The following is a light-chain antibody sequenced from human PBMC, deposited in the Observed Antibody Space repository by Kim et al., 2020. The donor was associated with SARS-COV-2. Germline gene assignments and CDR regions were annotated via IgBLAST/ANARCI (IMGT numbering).Light chain of an antibody. CDR1: SSDVGGYNY. Sequence: GQSITISCTGTSSDVGGYNYVSWYQQHPGKAPKVMIYDVTERPSGVSNRFSGSKSGNTASLTISGLQAEDEADYYCTSYTSSTTWVFGGGTKLTVL. V-gene: IGLV2-14*04. CDR3: TSYTSSTTWV. CDR2: DVT. J-gene: IGLJ3*02.